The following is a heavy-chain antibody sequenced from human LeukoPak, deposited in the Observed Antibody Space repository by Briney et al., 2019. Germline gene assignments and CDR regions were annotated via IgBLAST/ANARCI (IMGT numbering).Heavy chain of an antibody. CDR3: AREKYEQRSYAFDI. CDR1: GGSISSGSYY. CDR2: IYHSGST. V-gene: IGHV4-30-2*01. J-gene: IGHJ3*02. D-gene: IGHD2-8*01. Sequence: SETLSLTCTVSGGSISSGSYYWSWIRQPPGKGLEWIGYIYHSGSTYYNPSLKSRVTISVDKSKNQFSLKLSSVTAADTAVYYCAREKYEQRSYAFDIWGQGAMVTVSS.